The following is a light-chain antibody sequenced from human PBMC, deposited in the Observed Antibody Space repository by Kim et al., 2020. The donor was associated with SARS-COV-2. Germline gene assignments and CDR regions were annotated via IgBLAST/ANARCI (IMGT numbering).Light chain of an antibody. CDR2: DVS. V-gene: IGLV2-8*01. CDR3: TSYAGSTELL. CDR1: SSDVGAYNY. J-gene: IGLJ2*01. Sequence: GQSVTISCTGTSSDVGAYNYVSWYQQYPGKAPRLMIYDVSRRPSGVPDRFSGSKSGNTASLTVSGLQVGDEADYYCTSYAGSTELLFGGGTQLTVL.